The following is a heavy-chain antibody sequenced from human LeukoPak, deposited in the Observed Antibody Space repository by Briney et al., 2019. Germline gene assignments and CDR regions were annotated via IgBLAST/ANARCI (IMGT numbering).Heavy chain of an antibody. D-gene: IGHD2-2*01. Sequence: PSETLSLTCAVSGGPFSGSYFTWIRQPPGKGLEWIGEINHSGGTNYNPSLKSRVTISVDVSKNQFSLKLSSVTAADTAVYYCARRPIIPATKGRTYSHDWGQGTLVTVSS. J-gene: IGHJ1*01. CDR1: GGPFSGSY. CDR2: INHSGGT. V-gene: IGHV4-34*01. CDR3: ARRPIIPATKGRTYSHD.